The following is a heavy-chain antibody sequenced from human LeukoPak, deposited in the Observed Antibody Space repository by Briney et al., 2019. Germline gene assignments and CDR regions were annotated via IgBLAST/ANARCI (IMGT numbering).Heavy chain of an antibody. D-gene: IGHD6-13*01. CDR2: ISSSSSTI. Sequence: HPGGSLRLSCAASGFTFSSYSMNWVRQAPGKGLEWVSYISSSSSTIYYADSVKGRFTISRDNAKNSLYLQMNSLRAEDTAVYYCARIWWSSSWYRNDFDYWGQGTLVTVSS. V-gene: IGHV3-48*01. CDR3: ARIWWSSSWYRNDFDY. J-gene: IGHJ4*02. CDR1: GFTFSSYS.